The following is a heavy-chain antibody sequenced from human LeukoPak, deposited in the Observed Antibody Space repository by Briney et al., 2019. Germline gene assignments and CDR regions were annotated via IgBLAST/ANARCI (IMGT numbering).Heavy chain of an antibody. J-gene: IGHJ3*02. D-gene: IGHD6-19*01. CDR1: GYTFTSYD. CDR2: MNPNSGNT. V-gene: IGHV1-8*01. CDR3: ARGSSGWPYQDAFDI. Sequence: ASVKVSCKASGYTFTSYDINWVRQATGQGLEWMGWMNPNSGNTGYAQRFQGRLTMTRNTSISTAYMELSSLRSEDTAVYYCARGSSGWPYQDAFDIWGQGTMVPVSS.